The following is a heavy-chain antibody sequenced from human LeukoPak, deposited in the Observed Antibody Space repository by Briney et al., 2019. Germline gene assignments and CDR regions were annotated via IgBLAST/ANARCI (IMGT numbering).Heavy chain of an antibody. CDR1: GYTFTSYA. Sequence: GASVKVSCKASGYTFTSYAMHWVRQAPGQRLEWMGWFNAGNGNTKYSQKFQGRVTITRDTSASTAYMELSSLRSEDTAVYYCARGVGIAAAEGIFDIWGQGTMVTVSS. J-gene: IGHJ3*02. V-gene: IGHV1-3*01. CDR3: ARGVGIAAAEGIFDI. D-gene: IGHD6-13*01. CDR2: FNAGNGNT.